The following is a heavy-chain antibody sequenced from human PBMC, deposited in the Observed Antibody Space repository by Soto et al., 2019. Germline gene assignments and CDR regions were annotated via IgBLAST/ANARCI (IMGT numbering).Heavy chain of an antibody. V-gene: IGHV4-59*01. D-gene: IGHD2-15*01. CDR2: LYYSGNT. CDR1: GGSISPFY. CDR3: ARVGGVAARTFDY. Sequence: QVQLQESGPGVVKPSETLSLTCTVSGGSISPFYWSWVRQPPVKGLEWIGYLYYSGNTNYNPSLKSRVTISVDASKNQVSLRLISVTAADTAVYYCARVGGVAARTFDYWGQGTVVTVSS. J-gene: IGHJ4*02.